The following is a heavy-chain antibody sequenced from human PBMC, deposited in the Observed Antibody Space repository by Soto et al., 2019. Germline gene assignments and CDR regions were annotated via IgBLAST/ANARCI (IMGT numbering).Heavy chain of an antibody. CDR1: GFTVSSNS. Sequence: HPGGSLRLSCAASGFTVSSNSMSWVRQVLGKGLECVSVIYSGGSTYFADSVKGRFTISRDNSKNTLYLQMNSLRVEDTAVYYCARGLGRAYFDSSSYFHLDYSGQGPLVTVSS. V-gene: IGHV3-53*01. J-gene: IGHJ4*02. D-gene: IGHD3-22*01. CDR2: IYSGGST. CDR3: ARGLGRAYFDSSSYFHLDY.